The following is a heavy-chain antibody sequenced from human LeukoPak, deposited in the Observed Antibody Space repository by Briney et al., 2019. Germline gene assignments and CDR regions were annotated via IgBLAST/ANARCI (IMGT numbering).Heavy chain of an antibody. CDR2: ISDNGDYT. CDR3: AKDSYGSFDY. J-gene: IGHJ4*02. D-gene: IGHD4-17*01. Sequence: QTGGSLRLSCAASGFTFSSYAMSWVRQAPGKGLEWVSIISDNGDYTYYADSVKGRFTISRDNSKNTLYLQMNSLRAEDMAVYYCAKDSYGSFDYWGQGTLVTVSS. V-gene: IGHV3-23*01. CDR1: GFTFSSYA.